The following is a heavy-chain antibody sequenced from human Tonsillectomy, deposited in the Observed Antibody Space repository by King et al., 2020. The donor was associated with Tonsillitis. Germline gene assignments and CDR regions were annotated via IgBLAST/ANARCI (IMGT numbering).Heavy chain of an antibody. J-gene: IGHJ4*02. V-gene: IGHV3-13*01. D-gene: IGHD7-27*01. CDR2: IGTAGDT. Sequence: GQLVQSGGGLVQPGGSLRLSCAASGFTFSSYDMHWVRQATGKGLEWVSAIGTAGDTYYPGSVKGRFTISRENAKNSLYLQMNSLRAGDTAVYYCARAGTGDSFDYWGQGTLVTVSS. CDR1: GFTFSSYD. CDR3: ARAGTGDSFDY.